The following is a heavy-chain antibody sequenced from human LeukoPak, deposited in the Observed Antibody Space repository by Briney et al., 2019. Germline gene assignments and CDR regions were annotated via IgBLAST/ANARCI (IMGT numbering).Heavy chain of an antibody. V-gene: IGHV3-48*04. CDR2: ISSSGFTI. J-gene: IGHJ3*02. Sequence: GGSLRLSCTVSEFIFSSYSMDWVRQAPGKGLEWVSYISSSGFTIYYADSVKGRFTISRDNAKNSLYLQMNSLRAEDTAVYYCARDKARQYSGTYTGAFDIWGQGTMVTVSS. CDR1: EFIFSSYS. CDR3: ARDKARQYSGTYTGAFDI. D-gene: IGHD1-26*01.